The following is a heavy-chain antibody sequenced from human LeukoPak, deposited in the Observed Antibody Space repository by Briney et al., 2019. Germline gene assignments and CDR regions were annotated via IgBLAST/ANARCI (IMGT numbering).Heavy chain of an antibody. J-gene: IGHJ3*01. CDR1: GGSLSGHY. CDR2: VSYTGVA. Sequence: SETPSLSCIVSGGSLSGHYWSWIPHPPGKRLERIGHVSYTGVAKYNPSLQSPVTTSIDTSTRQFSLKLTSVTSPDTAVYSCARLLDNDISGDPDSCDVGGQGTTVSVSS. CDR3: ARLLDNDISGDPDSCDV. V-gene: IGHV4-59*11. D-gene: IGHD3-22*01.